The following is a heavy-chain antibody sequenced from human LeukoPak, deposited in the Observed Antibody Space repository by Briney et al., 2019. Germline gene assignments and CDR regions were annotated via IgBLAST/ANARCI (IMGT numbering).Heavy chain of an antibody. CDR3: AQALDYYDSSGYPYNWFDP. V-gene: IGHV3-23*01. D-gene: IGHD3-22*01. J-gene: IGHJ5*02. CDR1: GFTFSSYA. Sequence: GGSLRLSCAASGFTFSSYAMSWVRQAPGKGLEWVSAISGSGGSTYYADSVKGRLTISRDNSKNTLYLQMNSLRAEDTAVYYCAQALDYYDSSGYPYNWFDPWGQGTLVTVSS. CDR2: ISGSGGST.